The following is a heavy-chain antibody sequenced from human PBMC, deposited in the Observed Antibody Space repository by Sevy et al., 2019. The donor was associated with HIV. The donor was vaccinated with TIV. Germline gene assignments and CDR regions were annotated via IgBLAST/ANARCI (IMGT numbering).Heavy chain of an antibody. J-gene: IGHJ4*02. D-gene: IGHD2-21*01. CDR1: GGSMTGYY. V-gene: IGHV4-59*01. CDR3: ARGRDGHNYSSDY. CDR2: VHYSGRT. Sequence: SETLSITCTVSGGSMTGYYWSWIRQSPEKGLEYIGYVHYSGRTNYTPSFKSRVTISVDTAKNQFSLKVTSVTAADTAVYYCARGRDGHNYSSDYWGQGTLVTVSS.